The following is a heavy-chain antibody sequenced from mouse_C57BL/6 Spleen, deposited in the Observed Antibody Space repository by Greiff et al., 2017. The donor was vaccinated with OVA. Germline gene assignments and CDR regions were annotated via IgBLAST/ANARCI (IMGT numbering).Heavy chain of an antibody. CDR3: IITTVVAKDY. J-gene: IGHJ2*01. CDR1: GYTFTDYE. CDR2: IDPETGGT. Sequence: QVQLQQSGAELVRPGASVTLSCKASGYTFTDYEMHWVKQTPVHGLEWIGAIDPETGGTAYNQKFKGKAILTADKSSSTAYIELRSLTSEDSAVYYGIITTVVAKDYWGQGTTLTVSS. V-gene: IGHV1-15*01. D-gene: IGHD1-1*01.